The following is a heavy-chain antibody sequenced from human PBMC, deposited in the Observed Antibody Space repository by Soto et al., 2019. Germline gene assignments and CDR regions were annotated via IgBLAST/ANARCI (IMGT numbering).Heavy chain of an antibody. D-gene: IGHD3-3*01. J-gene: IGHJ6*02. CDR1: GFTFSSYG. Sequence: QVQLVESGGGVVQPGRSLRLSCAASGFTFSSYGMHWVRQAPGKGLEWVAVIWYDGSNKYYADSVKGRFTISRDNSKNPLYLQMNSLRAEDTAVYYCARGGGGHYDCWSGYYGMDVWGQGTTVTVSS. V-gene: IGHV3-33*01. CDR3: ARGGGGHYDCWSGYYGMDV. CDR2: IWYDGSNK.